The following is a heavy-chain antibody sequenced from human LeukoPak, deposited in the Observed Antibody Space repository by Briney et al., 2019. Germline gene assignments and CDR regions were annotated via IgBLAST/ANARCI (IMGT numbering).Heavy chain of an antibody. CDR3: ARNRRVVVPAALGY. CDR1: GYTFTSYD. Sequence: GASVKVSCKASGYTFTSYDINWVRQATGRGLEWMGWMNPNSGNTGYAQKFQGRVTMTRNTSISTAYMELSSLRSEDTAVYYCARNRRVVVPAALGYWGQGTLVTVSS. V-gene: IGHV1-8*01. CDR2: MNPNSGNT. J-gene: IGHJ4*02. D-gene: IGHD2-2*01.